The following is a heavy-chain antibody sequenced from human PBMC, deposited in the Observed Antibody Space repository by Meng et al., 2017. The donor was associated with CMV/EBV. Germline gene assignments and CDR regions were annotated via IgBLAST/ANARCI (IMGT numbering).Heavy chain of an antibody. Sequence: QVHLVEAGGGVVQPGRSLRLSCAASGFAFSSYSMHWVRQAPGKGLEWVAVISYDGNDKYYGDSVKGRFAISRDNSENTLYLQMNSLRAEDTAVYYCARGSVAGFDYWGQGTLVTVSS. V-gene: IGHV3-30*09. CDR1: GFAFSSYS. CDR2: ISYDGNDK. J-gene: IGHJ4*02. CDR3: ARGSVAGFDY. D-gene: IGHD6-19*01.